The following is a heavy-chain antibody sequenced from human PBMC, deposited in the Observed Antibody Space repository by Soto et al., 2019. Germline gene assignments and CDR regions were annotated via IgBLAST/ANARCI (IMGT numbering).Heavy chain of an antibody. CDR2: ISSSGSTI. Sequence: PGGSLRLSCAASGFTFSSYEMNWVRQAQGKGLEWVSYISSSGSTIYFADSVKGRFTISRDNAKNSLYLQMNSLRAEDTAVYYCARKGIAVAGIAFDIWGQGTMVTVSS. J-gene: IGHJ3*02. D-gene: IGHD6-19*01. CDR3: ARKGIAVAGIAFDI. CDR1: GFTFSSYE. V-gene: IGHV3-48*03.